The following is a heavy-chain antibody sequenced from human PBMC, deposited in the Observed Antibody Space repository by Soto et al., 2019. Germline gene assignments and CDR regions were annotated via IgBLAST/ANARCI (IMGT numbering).Heavy chain of an antibody. J-gene: IGHJ2*01. CDR3: ATPAATTRYWYFDL. V-gene: IGHV4-59*01. CDR2: IYYSGST. CDR1: GGSMSSYY. Sequence: SETLSLTCTVSGGSMSSYYWSWIRQPPGKGLEWIGYIYYSGSTNYNPSLKSRVTISVDTSKNQFSLKLSSVTAADTAVYYCATPAATTRYWYFDLWGRGTLVTVSS. D-gene: IGHD6-25*01.